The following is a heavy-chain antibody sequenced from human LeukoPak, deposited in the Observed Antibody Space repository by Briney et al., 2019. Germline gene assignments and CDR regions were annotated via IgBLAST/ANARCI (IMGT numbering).Heavy chain of an antibody. J-gene: IGHJ6*02. CDR2: INLSGST. V-gene: IGHV4-34*01. Sequence: SETLSLACGVSGGSFSGSYRGWIRQPPGKGLEWIGEINLSGSTNYNSSLTSRVTISLDTSKNQFSLNLRSVTTADTAVYYCASKGGYCSSTSCPDYYYYGMDVWGQGTTVTVSS. D-gene: IGHD2-2*01. CDR1: GGSFSGSY. CDR3: ASKGGYCSSTSCPDYYYYGMDV.